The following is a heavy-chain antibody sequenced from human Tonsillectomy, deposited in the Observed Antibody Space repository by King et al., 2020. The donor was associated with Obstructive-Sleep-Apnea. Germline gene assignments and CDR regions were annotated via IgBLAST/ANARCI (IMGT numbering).Heavy chain of an antibody. CDR1: GFTFSDYD. Sequence: VQLVQSGGGVVQPERFLRLSCAASGFTFSDYDMHWVRQAPRKGLEWGAVISYEGSNEVYADSVKGRLTISRDNSKNPLSLQMNSLRAEDTAVYYCARDRRGYDHYDHWGQGTLVTVSS. V-gene: IGHV3-30-3*01. CDR3: ARDRRGYDHYDH. CDR2: ISYEGSNE. J-gene: IGHJ4*02. D-gene: IGHD5-12*01.